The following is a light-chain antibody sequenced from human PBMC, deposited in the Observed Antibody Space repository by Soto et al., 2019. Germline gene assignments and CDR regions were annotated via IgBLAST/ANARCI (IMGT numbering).Light chain of an antibody. V-gene: IGKV1-39*01. Sequence: DIQMSQSPSSLSASVGDRVTIACRANQTIISYLNWYQQKAGIAPKLLIYAAYTLQGGVPSRFRGSGSGTDFTLTISSLQPDDFGVYYCQQSYTLPYTFGQGTSLDIK. CDR2: AAY. J-gene: IGKJ2*01. CDR1: QTIISY. CDR3: QQSYTLPYT.